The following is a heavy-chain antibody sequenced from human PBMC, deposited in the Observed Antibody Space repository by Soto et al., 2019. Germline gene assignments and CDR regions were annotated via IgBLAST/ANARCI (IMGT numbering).Heavy chain of an antibody. CDR3: AKGGRQWLVTSDFNY. J-gene: IGHJ4*02. CDR1: GFTFSDYA. Sequence: VQLVESGGGVVQPGRSLRLSCAASGFTFSDYAMHWVRQAPGKGLEWVAVVSHDGRNTHYADSVKGRFTISRDSSKNTVSPEMTSLRAEDTAVYYCAKGGRQWLVTSDFNYWGQGALVTAS. V-gene: IGHV3-30*18. CDR2: VSHDGRNT. D-gene: IGHD6-19*01.